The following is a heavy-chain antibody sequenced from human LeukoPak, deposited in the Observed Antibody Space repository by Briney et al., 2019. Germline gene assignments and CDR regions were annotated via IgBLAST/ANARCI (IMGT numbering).Heavy chain of an antibody. J-gene: IGHJ6*02. Sequence: TSETLSLTCTVSGGSISSYYWSWIRQPPGKGLEWIGYIYYSGSTNYNPSLKSRVTISVDTSKNQFSLKLSSVTAADTAVYYCARWVSSSWSPYYYYGMDVWGQGTTVTVSS. V-gene: IGHV4-59*08. CDR3: ARWVSSSWSPYYYYGMDV. D-gene: IGHD6-13*01. CDR2: IYYSGST. CDR1: GGSISSYY.